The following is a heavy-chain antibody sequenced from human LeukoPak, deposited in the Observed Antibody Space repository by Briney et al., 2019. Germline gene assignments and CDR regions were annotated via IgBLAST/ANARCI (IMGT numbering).Heavy chain of an antibody. J-gene: IGHJ5*02. V-gene: IGHV3-30*04. D-gene: IGHD3-10*01. Sequence: GGSLRLSCAASGFTFSSYAMHWVRQAPGKGLEWVAVISYDGSNKYYADSVKGRFTISRDNSKNTLYLQMNSLRAEDTAVYYCAKDRTMVRGVIVNWFDPWGQGTLVTVSS. CDR3: AKDRTMVRGVIVNWFDP. CDR1: GFTFSSYA. CDR2: ISYDGSNK.